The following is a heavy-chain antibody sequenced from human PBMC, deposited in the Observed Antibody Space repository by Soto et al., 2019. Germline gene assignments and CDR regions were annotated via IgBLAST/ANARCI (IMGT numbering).Heavy chain of an antibody. CDR1: EFSFSSYA. D-gene: IGHD2-2*01. J-gene: IGHJ6*02. CDR3: ARDCGVVPAAIGCYYYGMDI. Sequence: QVQLVEFGGSVVQPGRSLRLSYAASEFSFSSYAMHWVSQAPVNGMEWVAVISYDGSNKYYADSVKGRFTISRDNSKNMLYLQMNCLRAQDTAVNYCARDCGVVPAAIGCYYYGMDIWGQGTTVTVSS. V-gene: IGHV3-30-3*01. CDR2: ISYDGSNK.